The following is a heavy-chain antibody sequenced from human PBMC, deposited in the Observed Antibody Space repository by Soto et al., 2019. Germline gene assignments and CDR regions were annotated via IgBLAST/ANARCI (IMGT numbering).Heavy chain of an antibody. Sequence: SETLSISCAVCGWSVSGYYWSWIRQPPGKGLEWIGEINHSGSTNYNPSLKSRVTISVDTSKNQFSLKLSSVTAADTAVYYCARRGYSSSWYSRYMDVWGKGTTVTVSS. CDR3: ARRGYSSSWYSRYMDV. V-gene: IGHV4-34*01. CDR1: GWSVSGYY. D-gene: IGHD6-13*01. J-gene: IGHJ6*03. CDR2: INHSGST.